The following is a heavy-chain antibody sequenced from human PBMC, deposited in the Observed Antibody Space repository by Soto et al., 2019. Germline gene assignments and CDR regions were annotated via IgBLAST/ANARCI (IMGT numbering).Heavy chain of an antibody. Sequence: ASVKVSCKASGYTFTTPVIHWVRQAPGQRLEWLGWLATDTGNTRYSHNFQGRVTFTRDTSATTAYMELSSLRSEDAAVYYCERQLPYSYFDSWGQGTVVTVSS. CDR1: GYTFTTPV. D-gene: IGHD1-1*01. CDR2: LATDTGNT. J-gene: IGHJ4*02. CDR3: ERQLPYSYFDS. V-gene: IGHV1-3*04.